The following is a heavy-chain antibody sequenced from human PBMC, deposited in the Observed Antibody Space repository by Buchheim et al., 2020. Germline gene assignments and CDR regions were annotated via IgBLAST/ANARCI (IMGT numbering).Heavy chain of an antibody. CDR2: IKQDGREE. V-gene: IGHV3-7*03. J-gene: IGHJ6*02. CDR3: ARDKVGVAAGYGMDV. CDR1: GFTFSSYW. Sequence: EVQLVESGGGLVQPGGSLRLSCAASGFTFSSYWMSWVRQAPGKGLEWVANIKQDGREEYYVDSVKGRFTISRDNAKNSLNRQMNSLRAEDSAVDYCARDKVGVAAGYGMDVWGQGTT. D-gene: IGHD6-19*01.